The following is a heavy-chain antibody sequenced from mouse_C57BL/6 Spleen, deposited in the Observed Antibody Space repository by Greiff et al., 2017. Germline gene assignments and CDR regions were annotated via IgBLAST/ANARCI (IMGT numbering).Heavy chain of an antibody. J-gene: IGHJ4*01. CDR1: GSTFTSYW. CDR2: IHPSGGST. CDR3: ARCPHGYCYAMDY. V-gene: IGHV1-64*01. D-gene: IGHD1-2*01. Sequence: VQLQQPGAELVKPGASVKLSCKASGSTFTSYWMHWVKQRPGQGLEWIGMIHPSGGSTNYNEKFKSKATLTVDKSSSTAYMQLSSLTSEDSAVYDCARCPHGYCYAMDYWGQGTSVTVSS.